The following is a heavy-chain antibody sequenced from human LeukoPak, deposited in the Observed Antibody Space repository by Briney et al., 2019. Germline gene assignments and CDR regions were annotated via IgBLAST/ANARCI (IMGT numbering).Heavy chain of an antibody. CDR2: ISHSGST. J-gene: IGHJ4*02. V-gene: IGHV4-34*01. CDR1: GGSFSGYY. CDR3: ARAGIAVAARGDYFDY. Sequence: PSETLSLTCAVYGGSFSGYYWSWIRQPPGKGLEWIGEISHSGSTNYNPSLKSRVTISVDTSKNQFSLKLSSVTAADTAVYYCARAGIAVAARGDYFDYWGQGTLVTVSS. D-gene: IGHD6-19*01.